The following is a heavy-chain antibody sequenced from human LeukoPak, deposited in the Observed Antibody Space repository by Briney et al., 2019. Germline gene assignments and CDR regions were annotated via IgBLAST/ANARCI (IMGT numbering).Heavy chain of an antibody. Sequence: SETLSLTCTVSGGSISSSSYYWGWIRQPPGKGLEWIGSIYHSGSTYYNPSLKSRVTISVDTSKNQFSLKLSSVTAADTAVYYCARSRRLLVFDYWGQGTLVTVSS. CDR1: GGSISSSSYY. CDR3: ARSRRLLVFDY. J-gene: IGHJ4*02. V-gene: IGHV4-39*07. CDR2: IYHSGST. D-gene: IGHD2-15*01.